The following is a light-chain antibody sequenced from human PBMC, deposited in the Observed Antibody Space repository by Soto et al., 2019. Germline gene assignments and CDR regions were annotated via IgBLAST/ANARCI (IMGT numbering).Light chain of an antibody. CDR3: QQYNIYPYT. Sequence: GDRVTITCRASQSISSWLAWYQQKPGKAPNLLIYKASRLQSGVPSRFSGSGSGTEITLTISSLQPDDFATYYCQQYNIYPYTFGQGTKLEIK. J-gene: IGKJ2*01. CDR2: KAS. CDR1: QSISSW. V-gene: IGKV1-5*03.